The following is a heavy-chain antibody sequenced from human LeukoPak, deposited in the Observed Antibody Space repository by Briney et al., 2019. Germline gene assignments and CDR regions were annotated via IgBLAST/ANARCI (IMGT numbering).Heavy chain of an antibody. CDR3: AKVMTRTMVRGVPPSDY. V-gene: IGHV3-23*01. CDR1: GFTFSSYA. J-gene: IGHJ4*02. Sequence: PGGSLRLSCAASGFTFSSYAMCWVRQAPGQGLEWVSAISGSGGSTYYADSVKGRFTTSRDNSKNTLYLQMNSLRAEDTAVYYCAKVMTRTMVRGVPPSDYWGQGTLVTVSS. CDR2: ISGSGGST. D-gene: IGHD3-10*01.